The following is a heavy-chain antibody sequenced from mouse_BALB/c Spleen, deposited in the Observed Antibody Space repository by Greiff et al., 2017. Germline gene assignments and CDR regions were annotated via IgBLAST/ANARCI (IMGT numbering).Heavy chain of an antibody. V-gene: IGHV3-8*02. CDR2: ISYSGST. CDR1: GDSITSGY. CDR3: ARYYGPLYAMDY. D-gene: IGHD1-2*01. J-gene: IGHJ4*01. Sequence: EVKLVESGPSLVKPSQTLSLTCSVTGDSITSGYWNWIRKFPGNKLEYMGYISYSGSTYYNPSLKSRISITRDTSKNQYYLQLNAVTTEDTATYYGARYYGPLYAMDYWGQGTSVTVSS.